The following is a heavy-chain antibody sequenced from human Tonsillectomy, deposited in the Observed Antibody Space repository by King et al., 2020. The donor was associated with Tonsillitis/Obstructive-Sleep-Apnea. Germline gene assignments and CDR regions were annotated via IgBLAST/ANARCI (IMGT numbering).Heavy chain of an antibody. D-gene: IGHD3-3*01. V-gene: IGHV2-5*02. Sequence: TLKESGPTLVKPPKTLTLTCTFSGFSLSTSGVGVGWIRQPPGKALEWLALIYWDDDKRYSPSLKSRLTITKDTSKNQVVLTMTNMDPVDTATYYCAHSSYYDFWSASKNWFDPWGQGTLVTVSS. CDR1: GFSLSTSGVG. J-gene: IGHJ5*02. CDR2: IYWDDDK. CDR3: AHSSYYDFWSASKNWFDP.